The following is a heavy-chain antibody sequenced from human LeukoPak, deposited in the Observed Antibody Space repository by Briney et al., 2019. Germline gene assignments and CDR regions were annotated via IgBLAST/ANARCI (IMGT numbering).Heavy chain of an antibody. CDR2: ISGSGGTS. CDR3: TRAGGLVRGVHYYYYMDV. D-gene: IGHD3-10*01. V-gene: IGHV3-23*01. J-gene: IGHJ6*03. CDR1: GFTFSNYA. Sequence: GGSLRLSCLPSGFTFSNYAMTWVRQAPGKGLEWVSSISGSGGTSYYADSVKGRFTISRDSAKNMLFLQMNSLRPEDTAVYYCTRAGGLVRGVHYYYYMDVWGKGTTVTISS.